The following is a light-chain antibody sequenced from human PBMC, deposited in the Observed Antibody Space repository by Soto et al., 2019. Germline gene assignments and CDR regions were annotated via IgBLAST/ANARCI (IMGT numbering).Light chain of an antibody. J-gene: IGKJ1*01. Sequence: DIQMTQSPSSVSASAGDRVTITCRASQGISNWLAWYQQKPGKAPKLLIYAASSLQSVVPSRFSGSVSGTDFTLSISSLQPEDSATYYCQQANSFPWTFGQGTKVEIK. CDR3: QQANSFPWT. V-gene: IGKV1-12*02. CDR1: QGISNW. CDR2: AAS.